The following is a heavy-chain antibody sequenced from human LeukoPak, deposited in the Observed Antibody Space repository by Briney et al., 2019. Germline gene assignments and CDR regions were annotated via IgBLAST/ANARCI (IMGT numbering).Heavy chain of an antibody. V-gene: IGHV3-23*01. J-gene: IGHJ1*01. CDR1: GFAFSSYA. CDR3: AKDLTVYPAEYFQH. CDR2: ISGSGGST. D-gene: IGHD4-17*01. Sequence: GGSLRLSCAASGFAFSSYAMSWVRQAPGKGLEWVSAISGSGGSTYYADSVKGRFTISRDNSKNTLYLQMNSLRAEDTAVYYCAKDLTVYPAEYFQHWGQGTLVTVSS.